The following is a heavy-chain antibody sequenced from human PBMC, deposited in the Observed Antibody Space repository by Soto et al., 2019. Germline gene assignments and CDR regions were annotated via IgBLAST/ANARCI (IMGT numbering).Heavy chain of an antibody. CDR3: ARDKKSGYSYGYTLHGGWFDP. V-gene: IGHV3-30-3*01. CDR2: ISYDGSNK. D-gene: IGHD5-18*01. Sequence: QVQLVESGGGVVQPGRSLRLSCAASGFTFSSYAMHWVRQAPGKGLEWVAVISYDGSNKYYADSVKGRFTISRDNSKNTLYLQMNSLRAEDTAVYYCARDKKSGYSYGYTLHGGWFDPWGQGTLVTVSS. J-gene: IGHJ5*02. CDR1: GFTFSSYA.